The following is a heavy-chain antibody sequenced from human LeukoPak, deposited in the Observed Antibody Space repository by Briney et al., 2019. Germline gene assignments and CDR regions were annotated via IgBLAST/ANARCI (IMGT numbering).Heavy chain of an antibody. CDR1: GFIFSSYA. CDR2: ISYDGSNK. V-gene: IGHV3-30-3*01. Sequence: GRSLRLSCAASGFIFSSYAMHWVRQAPGKGLEWVAVISYDGSNKYYADSVKGRFTISRDNSKNTLYLQMNSLRAEDMAVYYCARGWAGSSCDSWGQGTLVTVSS. D-gene: IGHD6-6*01. CDR3: ARGWAGSSCDS. J-gene: IGHJ4*02.